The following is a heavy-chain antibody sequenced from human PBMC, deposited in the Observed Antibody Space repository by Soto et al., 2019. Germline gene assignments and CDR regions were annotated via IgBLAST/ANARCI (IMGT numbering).Heavy chain of an antibody. CDR1: GYTFTSYY. D-gene: IGHD6-19*01. CDR2: INPSDGRT. V-gene: IGHV1-46*03. Sequence: QVQLVQSGAEVKKPGASVKVSCKASGYTFTSYYMDWVRQAPGQGLEWMGIINPSDGRTTYTQKFQGRVSMTRDTSTSTVYMELSSLRSEDTAVYYCARASYSSGWYVYWGQGTLVTVSS. CDR3: ARASYSSGWYVY. J-gene: IGHJ4*02.